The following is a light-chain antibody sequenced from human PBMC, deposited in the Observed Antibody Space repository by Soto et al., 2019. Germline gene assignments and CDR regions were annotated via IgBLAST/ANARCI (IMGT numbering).Light chain of an antibody. CDR1: ESIDNW. V-gene: IGKV1-5*01. CDR2: PAS. Sequence: DIQVTQSPSTLSASVGDAVTITCRASESIDNWLAWYQQKPGKAPKLLIFPASTLVRGVPSKFSGRGSGTEFTLTISSLQADDFATYYCQQYHTDWTFGQGTKVEIK. J-gene: IGKJ1*01. CDR3: QQYHTDWT.